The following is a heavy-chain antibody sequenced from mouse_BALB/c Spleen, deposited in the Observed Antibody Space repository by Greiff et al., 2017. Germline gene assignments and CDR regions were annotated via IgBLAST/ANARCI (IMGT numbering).Heavy chain of an antibody. Sequence: VNVVESGGGLVKPGGSLKPSCAASGFISSSYAMSWVRQSPEKRLEWVAEISSGGSYTYYPDTVTGRFIISRDDAKNTLYLEMSSLRSEDTAMYYCARDKGDDSKPYAMDNWSQGTADSV. CDR2: ISSGGSYT. CDR3: ARDKGDDSKPYAMDN. J-gene: IGHJ4*01. V-gene: IGHV5-9-4*01. D-gene: IGHD2-5*01. CDR1: GFISSSYA.